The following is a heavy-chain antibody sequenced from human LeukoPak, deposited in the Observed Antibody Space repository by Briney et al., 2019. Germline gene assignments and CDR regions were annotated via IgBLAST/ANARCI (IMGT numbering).Heavy chain of an antibody. Sequence: PSETLSLTCTVSGGSISSYYWSWIRQPPGKGLEWIGYIYYSGSTNYNPSLKSRVTISVDTSKNQFSLKLSSVTAADTAVYYCAREWNIPYYYYYMDVWGKGTTVTISS. CDR3: AREWNIPYYYYYMDV. V-gene: IGHV4-59*12. CDR1: GGSISSYY. D-gene: IGHD2-2*02. CDR2: IYYSGST. J-gene: IGHJ6*03.